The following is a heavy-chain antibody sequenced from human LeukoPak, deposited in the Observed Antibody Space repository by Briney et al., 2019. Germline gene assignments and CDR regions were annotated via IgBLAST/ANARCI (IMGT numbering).Heavy chain of an antibody. D-gene: IGHD3-22*01. V-gene: IGHV1-2*04. Sequence: ASVKVSCKASGYTFTGYYMHWVRQAPGQGLEWMGWINPNSGGTNYAQKFQGWVTMTRDTSISTAYMELSRLRSEDTAVYYCARGPSGYPDPYFDYWGQGTLVTVSS. CDR1: GYTFTGYY. CDR2: INPNSGGT. CDR3: ARGPSGYPDPYFDY. J-gene: IGHJ4*02.